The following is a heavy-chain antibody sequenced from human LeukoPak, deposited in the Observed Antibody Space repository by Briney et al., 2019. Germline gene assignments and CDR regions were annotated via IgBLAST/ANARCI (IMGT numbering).Heavy chain of an antibody. CDR3: AKSGTPVATWADY. J-gene: IGHJ4*02. CDR1: GFTFSSYA. Sequence: GSLRLSCAASGFTFSSYAMNWVRQAPGKGLEWVSTISNNNADTYYADSVKGRFTISRDNFKNTLYLQINSLRAEDTAVYYCAKSGTPVATWADYWGQGTLVTVSS. CDR2: ISNNNADT. D-gene: IGHD4-17*01. V-gene: IGHV3-23*01.